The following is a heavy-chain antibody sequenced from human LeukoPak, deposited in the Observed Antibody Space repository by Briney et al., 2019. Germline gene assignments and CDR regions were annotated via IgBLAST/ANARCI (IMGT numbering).Heavy chain of an antibody. CDR1: GGSISNYY. Sequence: SETLSLTCTVSGGSISNYYWSWIRQPAGKGLEWIGRIYFSGSTNYNPSLNSRVTMSVHTSKNKFSLKLSPVTAADTAVYYCARDKEDSYYYNGMDVWGQGTTVTVSS. CDR3: ARDKEDSYYYNGMDV. J-gene: IGHJ6*02. CDR2: IYFSGST. D-gene: IGHD2-15*01. V-gene: IGHV4-4*07.